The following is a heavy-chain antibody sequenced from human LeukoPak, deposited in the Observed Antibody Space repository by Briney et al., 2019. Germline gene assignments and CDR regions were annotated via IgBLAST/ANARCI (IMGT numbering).Heavy chain of an antibody. V-gene: IGHV3-21*01. J-gene: IGHJ2*01. CDR1: GFTFRSYG. D-gene: IGHD3-10*01. Sequence: GGSLRLSCAVSGFTFRSYGMNWVRQAPGKGLEWVSSISSGSSYIYYADSVRGRFTISRDNAKNSLHLQMNSLRADDTAVYYCARVGAKGGWYFDLWGRGTLVTVSS. CDR3: ARVGAKGGWYFDL. CDR2: ISSGSSYI.